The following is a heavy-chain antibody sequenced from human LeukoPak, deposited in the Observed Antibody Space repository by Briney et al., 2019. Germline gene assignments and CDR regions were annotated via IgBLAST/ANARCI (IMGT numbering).Heavy chain of an antibody. CDR1: GGTFSSYA. J-gene: IGHJ6*03. V-gene: IGHV1-69*13. CDR2: IIPIFGTA. CDR3: ATLVRFLEWPDYYYYYMDV. Sequence: GASVKVSCKASGGTFSSYAISWVRQAPGQGLEWMGGIIPIFGTANYAQKFQGRVTITADESTSTAYMELSSPRSEDTAVYYCATLVRFLEWPDYYYYYMDVWGKGTTVTVSS. D-gene: IGHD3-3*01.